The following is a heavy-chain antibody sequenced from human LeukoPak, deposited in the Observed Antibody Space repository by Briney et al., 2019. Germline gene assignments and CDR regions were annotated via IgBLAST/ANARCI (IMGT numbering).Heavy chain of an antibody. CDR1: GGSISSSSYY. CDR3: APRVHADYGDSESTDY. CDR2: IYYSGST. Sequence: SETLSLTCTVSGGSISSSSYYWGWIRQPPGKGLEWIGSIYYSGSTYYNPSLKSRVTISVDTSKNQFSLKLSSVTAADTAVYYCAPRVHADYGDSESTDYWGQGTLVTVSS. D-gene: IGHD4-17*01. V-gene: IGHV4-39*07. J-gene: IGHJ4*02.